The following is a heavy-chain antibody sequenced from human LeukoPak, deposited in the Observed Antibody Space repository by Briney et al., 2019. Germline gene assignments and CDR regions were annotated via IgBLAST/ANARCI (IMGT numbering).Heavy chain of an antibody. Sequence: GGSLRLSCAASGFTFSSYSMTWVRQAPGKGLKWVSSISSSSSYIYYADSVKGRFTISRDNAKNSLYLQMNSLRAEDTAVYYCAREKGYCSSTSCSFGRYFDYWGQGTLVTVSS. V-gene: IGHV3-21*01. CDR2: ISSSSSYI. J-gene: IGHJ4*02. CDR1: GFTFSSYS. D-gene: IGHD2-2*01. CDR3: AREKGYCSSTSCSFGRYFDY.